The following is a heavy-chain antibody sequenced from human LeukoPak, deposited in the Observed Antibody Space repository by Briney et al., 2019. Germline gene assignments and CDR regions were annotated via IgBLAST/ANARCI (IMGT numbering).Heavy chain of an antibody. V-gene: IGHV4-30-2*01. J-gene: IGHJ5*02. D-gene: IGHD2-15*01. CDR2: IYHSGST. CDR1: GGSISSGGYS. Sequence: SQTLSLTCAVSGGSISSGGYSWSWIRQPPGKGLEWIGYIYHSGSTYYNPSLKSRVTISVDRSKNQFDLKLSSVTAADTAVYYCARACGYCSGGSCPGFWFDPWGQGTLVTVSS. CDR3: ARACGYCSGGSCPGFWFDP.